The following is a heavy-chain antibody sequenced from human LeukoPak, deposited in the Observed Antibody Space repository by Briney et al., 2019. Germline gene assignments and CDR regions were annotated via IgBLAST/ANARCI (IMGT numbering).Heavy chain of an antibody. CDR2: TYYRSKWYN. CDR3: ARQTYYYDSSGRRNGGIDY. CDR1: GDSVSSNSAA. Sequence: SQTLSLTCAISGDSVSSNSAAWNWIRQSPSRGLEWLGRTYYRSKWYNDYAVSVKSRITINPDTSKNQFSLQLSSVTAADTAVYYCARQTYYYDSSGRRNGGIDYWGQGTLVTVSS. V-gene: IGHV6-1*01. J-gene: IGHJ4*02. D-gene: IGHD3-22*01.